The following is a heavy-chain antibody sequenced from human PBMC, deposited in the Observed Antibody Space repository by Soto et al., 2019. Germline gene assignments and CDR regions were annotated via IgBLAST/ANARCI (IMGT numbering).Heavy chain of an antibody. CDR2: IKSKADGGTI. CDR1: GFTFSNGW. Sequence: EVQLVESGGGLVKPGGSLRLSCAASGFTFSNGWMNWVRQAPGKGLEWVGRIKSKADGGTIDYAAPVTGRFIISRDDSXXTQYLQMNSLKPEDTAVYYCTCRRFDVIVAAARAYWGQGTLVTVSS. CDR3: TCRRFDVIVAAARAY. D-gene: IGHD3-22*01. V-gene: IGHV3-15*07. J-gene: IGHJ4*02.